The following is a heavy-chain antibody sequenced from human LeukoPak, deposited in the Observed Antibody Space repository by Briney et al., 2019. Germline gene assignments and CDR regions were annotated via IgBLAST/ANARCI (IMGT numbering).Heavy chain of an antibody. Sequence: GGSPRLSCAASGFTFSSYSMNWVRQAPGKGLEWVSSISSSSSYIYYADSVKGRFTISRDNAKNSLYLQMNSLRAEDTAVYYCARELGYYYDSIGYWGQGTPVTVSS. CDR1: GFTFSSYS. D-gene: IGHD3-22*01. CDR3: ARELGYYYDSIGY. CDR2: ISSSSSYI. J-gene: IGHJ4*02. V-gene: IGHV3-21*01.